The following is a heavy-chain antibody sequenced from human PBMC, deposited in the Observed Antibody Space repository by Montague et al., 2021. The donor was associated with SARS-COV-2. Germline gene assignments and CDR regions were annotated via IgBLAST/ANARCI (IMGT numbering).Heavy chain of an antibody. CDR2: IYYSGST. J-gene: IGHJ4*02. CDR3: ATQAGGFTSGSLDY. V-gene: IGHV4-39*01. CDR1: GGSISSSTYY. Sequence: SETLSLTCTVSGGSISSSTYYWGWIRQPPGKGLEWIANIYYSGSTYYNPSLKSRVTISVDTSRNQLSLKLSSVTAADTAIYYCATQAGGFTSGSLDYWGQGTLVTVSS. D-gene: IGHD6-13*01.